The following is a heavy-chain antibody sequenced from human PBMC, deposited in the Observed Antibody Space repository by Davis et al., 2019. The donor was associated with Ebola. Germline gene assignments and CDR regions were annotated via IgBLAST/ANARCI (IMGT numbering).Heavy chain of an antibody. V-gene: IGHV4-34*01. J-gene: IGHJ4*02. D-gene: IGHD3-22*01. Sequence: PSETLSLTCAVYGGSFSGYYWSWIRQPPGKGLEWIGEINHSGSTNYNPSLKSRVTISVDTSKNQFSLDLSSVTAADTAVYYCARSGYYYDSTDYWGQGTLVTVSS. CDR2: INHSGST. CDR1: GGSFSGYY. CDR3: ARSGYYYDSTDY.